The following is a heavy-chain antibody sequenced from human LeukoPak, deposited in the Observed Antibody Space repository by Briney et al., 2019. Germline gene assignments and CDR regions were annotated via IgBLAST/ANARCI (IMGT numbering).Heavy chain of an antibody. CDR3: ARGSSRSDF. CDR1: GFTFSDYY. Sequence: PGGSLRLSCAASGFTFSDYYMNWIRQAPGKGLEWVSYISTSGSTIYYADSVKGRFTISRDNAKNSLYRLLNSLRAEDTAVYYCARGSSRSDFWGQGTLVTVSS. J-gene: IGHJ4*02. CDR2: ISTSGSTI. V-gene: IGHV3-11*01. D-gene: IGHD6-13*01.